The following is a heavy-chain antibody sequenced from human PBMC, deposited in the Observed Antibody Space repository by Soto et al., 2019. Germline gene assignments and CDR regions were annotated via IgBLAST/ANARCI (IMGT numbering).Heavy chain of an antibody. J-gene: IGHJ4*02. CDR1: GGSISSYY. V-gene: IGHV4-59*01. CDR3: ARGGHVVVVTAAYDY. D-gene: IGHD2-21*02. CDR2: IYYNGST. Sequence: PSETLSLTCTVSGGSISSYYWSWIRQPPGKGLEWIGYIYYNGSTNYNPSLKSRVTISVDTSKNQFSLKLSSVTAADTAVYYCARGGHVVVVTAAYDYWGQGNLVTVSS.